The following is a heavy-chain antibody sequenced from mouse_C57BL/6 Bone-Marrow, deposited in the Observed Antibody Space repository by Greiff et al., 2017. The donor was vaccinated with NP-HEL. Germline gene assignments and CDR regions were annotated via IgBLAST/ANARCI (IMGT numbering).Heavy chain of an antibody. Sequence: EVQLQESGTVLARPGASAKMSCKTSGYTFTSYWMHWVKQRPGQGLEWIGAIYPGNSDTSYNQKFKGKAKLTAVTSASTAYMELSSLTNEDSAVYYCTDLWPFAYWGQGTLVTVSA. CDR1: GYTFTSYW. J-gene: IGHJ3*01. V-gene: IGHV1-5*01. CDR2: IYPGNSDT. D-gene: IGHD1-1*02. CDR3: TDLWPFAY.